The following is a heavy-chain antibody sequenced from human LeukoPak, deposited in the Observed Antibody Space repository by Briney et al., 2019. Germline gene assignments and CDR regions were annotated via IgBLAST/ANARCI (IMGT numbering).Heavy chain of an antibody. D-gene: IGHD1-26*01. CDR1: GFTFSSYW. J-gene: IGHJ6*02. V-gene: IGHV3-7*01. CDR3: ARDHSRYGMDV. CDR2: IKTDGSEK. Sequence: GGSLRLSCAASGFTFSSYWMSWVRQAPGKGLEWLADIKTDGSEKYYVDSVKGRFTISRDNAKNSLYLQMSSLRAEDTAVYYCARDHSRYGMDVWGQGTTVTVSS.